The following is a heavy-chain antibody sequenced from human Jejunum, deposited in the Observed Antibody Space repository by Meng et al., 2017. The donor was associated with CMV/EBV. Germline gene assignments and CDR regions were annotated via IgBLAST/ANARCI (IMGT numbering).Heavy chain of an antibody. D-gene: IGHD3-3*01. V-gene: IGHV1-69*06. CDR3: AKVLTISGVLREYYYFDH. CDR2: IVSMSDTV. Sequence: SFALCGVRQAPGQGLEWMGEIVSMSDTVKYAQKFQDRVTITADKSTSTAFMELSSLTVEDTAVYYCAKVLTISGVLREYYYFDHWGHGARVTVSS. J-gene: IGHJ4*01. CDR1: SFA.